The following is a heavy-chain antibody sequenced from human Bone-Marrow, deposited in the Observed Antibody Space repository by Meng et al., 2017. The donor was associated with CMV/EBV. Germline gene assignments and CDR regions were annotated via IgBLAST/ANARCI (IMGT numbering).Heavy chain of an antibody. J-gene: IGHJ3*01. CDR3: ARYVVVPTRAFDF. CDR2: INHSGST. D-gene: IGHD2-21*01. Sequence: SETLSLTCAAYGGSFSGYYWSWIRQPPGKGLEWIGEINHSGSTNYNPSLKSRVTISVDTSKNQFSLKLSSVTAADTAVYYCARYVVVPTRAFDFWGQGTVVTVSS. CDR1: GGSFSGYY. V-gene: IGHV4-34*01.